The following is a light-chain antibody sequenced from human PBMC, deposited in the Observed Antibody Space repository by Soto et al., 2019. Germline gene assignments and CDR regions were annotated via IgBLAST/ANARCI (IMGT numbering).Light chain of an antibody. J-gene: IGKJ1*01. CDR2: DAS. CDR1: QDIDIW. Sequence: DIGMTQSPSTLSASVGDTVTITCRASQDIDIWLAWYQHKSGKAPDLLIYDASTLQTGVPSRFSGGGSGRDFSLTISGLQPDDFATYFCQQFHTSWTFGQGTRV. V-gene: IGKV1-5*01. CDR3: QQFHTSWT.